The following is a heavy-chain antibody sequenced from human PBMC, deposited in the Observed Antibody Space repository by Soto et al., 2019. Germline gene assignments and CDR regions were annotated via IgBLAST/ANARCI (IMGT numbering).Heavy chain of an antibody. CDR3: SSMEGG. CDR1: GFTFSDHY. V-gene: IGHV3-72*01. Sequence: EEQLVESGGGLVQPGGSLTLSCAVSGFTFSDHYMEWVRQAPGKGLEWVARSRNKAKSYTTDYAASVKGRFTVSRDLSMNSLYLQMNNLKTEDTAVYYCSSMEGGWGQGTLVTVSS. D-gene: IGHD1-26*01. CDR2: SRNKAKSYTT. J-gene: IGHJ4*02.